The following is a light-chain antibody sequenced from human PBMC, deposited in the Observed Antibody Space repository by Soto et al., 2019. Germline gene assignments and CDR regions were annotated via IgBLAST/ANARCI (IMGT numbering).Light chain of an antibody. CDR3: QHSYTIPVT. CDR1: QSIGGY. J-gene: IGKJ4*01. Sequence: DIQMTQSPPSLSASVGDRVTITCRASQSIGGYLNWYQHKPGKAPKLLIFNAASLQSGVPSRFSGSGSGTYFTLTISRLQPEDFATYYCQHSYTIPVTFGGGTKVETK. V-gene: IGKV1-39*01. CDR2: NAA.